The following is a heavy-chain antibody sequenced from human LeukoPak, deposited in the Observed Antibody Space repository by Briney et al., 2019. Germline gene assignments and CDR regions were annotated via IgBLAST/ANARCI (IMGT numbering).Heavy chain of an antibody. CDR3: ATLKYYYDSSGYYFGAFDI. CDR1: GGSISSANYY. Sequence: KPSETLSLTCTVSGGSISSANYYWGWIRQPPGKGLEWIGSVYNSGSTYYNPSLKSRVIVSLAMSQNQFSLRLTSVTAADTAVYYCATLKYYYDSSGYYFGAFDIWGQGTMVTVSS. D-gene: IGHD3-22*01. J-gene: IGHJ3*02. V-gene: IGHV4-39*07. CDR2: VYNSGST.